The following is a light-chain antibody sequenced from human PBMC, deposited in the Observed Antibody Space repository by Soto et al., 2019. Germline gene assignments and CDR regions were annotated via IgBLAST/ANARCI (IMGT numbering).Light chain of an antibody. CDR3: QQYYSTPLT. CDR2: WAS. V-gene: IGKV4-1*01. CDR1: QSVLYSSNNMNY. Sequence: DIVMTQSPDSLAVSLGERATINCKSSQSVLYSSNNMNYLAWYQQKPGQPPKRLIYWASTRESGVPDRFSGRGSGTDFTLTISSLQAEDVAVYYCQQYYSTPLTFGGGTKVEIK. J-gene: IGKJ4*01.